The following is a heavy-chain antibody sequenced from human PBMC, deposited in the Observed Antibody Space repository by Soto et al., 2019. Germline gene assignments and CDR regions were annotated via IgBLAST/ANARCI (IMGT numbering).Heavy chain of an antibody. CDR1: GYTFTSYA. CDR2: INAGNGNT. J-gene: IGHJ4*02. CDR3: ARATYDFWSGYQNFDY. V-gene: IGHV1-3*01. D-gene: IGHD3-3*01. Sequence: ASVKVSCKASGYTFTSYAMHWVRQAPGQRLEWMGWINAGNGNTKYSQKFQGRVTITRDTSASTAYMELSSLRSGDTAVYYCARATYDFWSGYQNFDYWGQGTPVTVSS.